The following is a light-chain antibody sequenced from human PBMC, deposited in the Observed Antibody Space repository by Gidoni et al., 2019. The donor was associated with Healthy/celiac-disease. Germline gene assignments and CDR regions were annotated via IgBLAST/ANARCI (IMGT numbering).Light chain of an antibody. CDR3: SSYAGSNQGV. CDR1: SSDVGGYNY. J-gene: IGLJ2*01. V-gene: IGLV2-8*01. Sequence: QSALTQPPSASGSPGQSVTISCTGTSSDVGGYNYVSWYQQPPGKAPKLMIYEVSKRPSGVPDRFSGSKSGNTASLTVSGLQAEDEADYYCSSYAGSNQGVFGGGTKLTVL. CDR2: EVS.